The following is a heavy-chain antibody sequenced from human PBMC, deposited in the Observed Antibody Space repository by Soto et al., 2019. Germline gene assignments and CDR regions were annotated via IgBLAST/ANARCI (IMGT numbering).Heavy chain of an antibody. Sequence: QVQLQESGPGLVRPSETLSLTCTVSGGSINNYYWSWIRQPAGKGLEWIGRVYTSGSTNYNPSLKSRVTMSVDTYNNQFSLRVRSVTAADTAIYYCARGPPFDTWGQGTLVTVSS. CDR1: GGSINNYY. CDR3: ARGPPFDT. V-gene: IGHV4-4*07. J-gene: IGHJ5*02. CDR2: VYTSGST.